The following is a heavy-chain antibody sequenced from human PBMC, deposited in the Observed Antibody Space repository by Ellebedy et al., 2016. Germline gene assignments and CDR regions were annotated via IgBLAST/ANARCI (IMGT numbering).Heavy chain of an antibody. CDR3: AREEDYSSSPEDY. V-gene: IGHV1-69*13. J-gene: IGHJ4*02. Sequence: SVKVSXKASGGTSSSYAVSWVRQAPGQGLEWMGQIIPIFGTTNYEQKFQGRLTITADDATSTAYMELSSLTSEDTALYYCAREEDYSSSPEDYWGQGTLVTVSS. CDR1: GGTSSSYA. D-gene: IGHD3-22*01. CDR2: IIPIFGTT.